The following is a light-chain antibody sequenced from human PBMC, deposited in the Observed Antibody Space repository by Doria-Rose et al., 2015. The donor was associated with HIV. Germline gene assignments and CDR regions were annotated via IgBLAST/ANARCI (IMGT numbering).Light chain of an antibody. CDR3: HQYGTSWT. CDR2: DGS. Sequence: EIVLTQSPGTLSLSPGERATLSCTASQSFSSTYLAWYQQKPGQAPSLLIYDGSTRATGIPDRFSASGPGTDFTLTINRLEPEDFALYYCHQYGTSWTFGQGTKVEI. V-gene: IGKV3-20*01. CDR1: QSFSSTY. J-gene: IGKJ1*01.